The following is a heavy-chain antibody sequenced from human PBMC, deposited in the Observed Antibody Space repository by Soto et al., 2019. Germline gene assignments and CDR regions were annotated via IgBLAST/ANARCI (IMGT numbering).Heavy chain of an antibody. J-gene: IGHJ6*02. CDR2: IKQDGSEK. Sequence: GGSLRLSCAASGFTFSSYWMSWVRQAPGKGLEWVANIKQDGSEKYYVDSVKGRFTISRDNAKNSLYLQMNSLRAEDAAVYYCARVRLRRFLEWLFASEYYYYGMDVWGQGTTVTVSS. CDR1: GFTFSSYW. D-gene: IGHD3-3*01. V-gene: IGHV3-7*05. CDR3: ARVRLRRFLEWLFASEYYYYGMDV.